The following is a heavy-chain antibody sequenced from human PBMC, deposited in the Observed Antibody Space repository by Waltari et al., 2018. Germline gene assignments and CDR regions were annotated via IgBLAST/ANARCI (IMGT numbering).Heavy chain of an antibody. CDR2: IYYSGST. J-gene: IGHJ4*02. V-gene: IGHV4-39*02. Sequence: QLQLQESGPGLVKPSETLSLTCTVSGCSISSSRYYWGWIRQPPGKGLEWIGSIYYSGSTYYNPSLKSRVTISVDTSKNQFSLKLSSVAAADTAVYYCAREGTTVLRFLEWFDYWGQGTLVTVSS. D-gene: IGHD3-3*01. CDR1: GCSISSSRYY. CDR3: AREGTTVLRFLEWFDY.